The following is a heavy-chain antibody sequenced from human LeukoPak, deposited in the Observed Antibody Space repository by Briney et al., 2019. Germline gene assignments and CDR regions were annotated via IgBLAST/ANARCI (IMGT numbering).Heavy chain of an antibody. V-gene: IGHV3-33*01. Sequence: GGSLRLSCAASGFTFSSYGMHWVRQAPGKGLEWVAVIWYDGSNKYYADSVKGRFTISRDNSKNTLYLQMNSLRAEDTAVCYCATDSSGWFYFDYWGQGTLVTVSS. CDR1: GFTFSSYG. D-gene: IGHD6-19*01. CDR3: ATDSSGWFYFDY. J-gene: IGHJ4*02. CDR2: IWYDGSNK.